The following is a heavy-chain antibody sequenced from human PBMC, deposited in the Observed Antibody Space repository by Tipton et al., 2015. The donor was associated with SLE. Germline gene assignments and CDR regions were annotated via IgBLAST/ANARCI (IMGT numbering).Heavy chain of an antibody. Sequence: SLRLSCAASGFTFDDYAMHWVRQAPGKGLEWVSGISWNSGSIGYADSVKGRFTISSDNAKNSLYLQMNSLRAEDTALYYCAKDIGDSASYYYFDYWGQGTLVTVSS. CDR1: GFTFDDYA. V-gene: IGHV3-9*01. D-gene: IGHD1-26*01. CDR2: ISWNSGSI. CDR3: AKDIGDSASYYYFDY. J-gene: IGHJ4*02.